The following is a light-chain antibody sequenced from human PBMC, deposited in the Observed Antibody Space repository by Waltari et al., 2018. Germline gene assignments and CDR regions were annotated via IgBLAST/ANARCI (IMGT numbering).Light chain of an antibody. CDR3: CSYTSIGTYI. V-gene: IGLV2-14*01. J-gene: IGLJ1*01. CDR2: DFN. CDR1: SSDVGGHNH. Sequence: QSALAQPASVSGSPGRSITISCTGTSSDVGGHNHVSWYQQHPGKAPITMIYDFNNRPSGGSSRCYGSKSGNTASLTIPGLQAEDEADYYCCSYTSIGTYIFGTGTKVTVL.